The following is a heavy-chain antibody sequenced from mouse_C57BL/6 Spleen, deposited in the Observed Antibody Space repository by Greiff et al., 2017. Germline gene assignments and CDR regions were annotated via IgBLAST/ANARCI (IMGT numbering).Heavy chain of an antibody. J-gene: IGHJ2*01. CDR1: GYTFTSYW. Sequence: QVQLQQPGAELVKPGASVKLSCKASGYTFTSYWMHWVKQRPGRGLEWIGRIDPNSGGTKYNEKFKSKATLTVDKPSSTAYMQLSSLTSEDSAVXSCAGRGIYYDCGGAFDYWGQGTTLTVSA. CDR2: IDPNSGGT. D-gene: IGHD2-4*01. V-gene: IGHV1-72*01. CDR3: AGRGIYYDCGGAFDY.